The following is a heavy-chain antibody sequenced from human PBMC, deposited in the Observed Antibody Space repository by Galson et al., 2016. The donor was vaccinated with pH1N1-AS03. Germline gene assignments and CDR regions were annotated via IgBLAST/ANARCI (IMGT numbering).Heavy chain of an antibody. Sequence: ETLSLTCAVSDYSITGGYYWGWVRQPPGKGLEWIGTISQSGSPYYNPSLRSRLTISVDTSKNQFSLKLSSVTAADTAVYYCARTGFYDILTGSVPPFDFWGQGILVTVSS. V-gene: IGHV4-38-2*01. CDR2: ISQSGSP. CDR1: DYSITGGYY. CDR3: ARTGFYDILTGSVPPFDF. J-gene: IGHJ4*02. D-gene: IGHD3-9*01.